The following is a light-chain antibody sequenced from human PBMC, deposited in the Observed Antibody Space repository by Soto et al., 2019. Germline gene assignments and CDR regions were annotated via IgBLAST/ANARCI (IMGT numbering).Light chain of an antibody. CDR3: QQYGSSGT. V-gene: IGKV3-20*01. Sequence: WTQKARSRSLSAEEGAALSCRASQSVSSSYLAWYQQKPGQAPRLLIYGASNRATGIPDRFSGSGSGTYFTLTISRLACEAAAVYYCQQYGSSGTFGQGTKVDIK. J-gene: IGKJ1*01. CDR1: QSVSSSY. CDR2: GAS.